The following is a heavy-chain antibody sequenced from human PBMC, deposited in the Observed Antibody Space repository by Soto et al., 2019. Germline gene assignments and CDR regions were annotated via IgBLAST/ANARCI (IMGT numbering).Heavy chain of an antibody. Sequence: PSETLSLTCTVSGGSVSSGSYYWSWIRQPPGKGLEWIGYIYYSGSTNYNPSLKSRVTISVDTSKNQFSLKLSSVTAADTAVYYCARARRGYSSGWAQDYWGQGTLVTVSS. V-gene: IGHV4-61*01. J-gene: IGHJ4*02. D-gene: IGHD6-19*01. CDR2: IYYSGST. CDR3: ARARRGYSSGWAQDY. CDR1: GGSVSSGSYY.